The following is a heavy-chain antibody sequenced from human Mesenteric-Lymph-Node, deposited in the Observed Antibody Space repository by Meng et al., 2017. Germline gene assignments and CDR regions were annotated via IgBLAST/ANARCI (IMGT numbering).Heavy chain of an antibody. V-gene: IGHV3-11*01. Sequence: LSLTCAASGFTFSDYYMSWIRQAPGKGLEWVSYISSSGSTIYYADSVKGRFTISRDNAKNSLYLQMNSLRAEDTAVYYCARGRYYYDSSGYAFDIWGQGTMVTVSS. CDR2: ISSSGSTI. CDR1: GFTFSDYY. D-gene: IGHD3-22*01. J-gene: IGHJ3*02. CDR3: ARGRYYYDSSGYAFDI.